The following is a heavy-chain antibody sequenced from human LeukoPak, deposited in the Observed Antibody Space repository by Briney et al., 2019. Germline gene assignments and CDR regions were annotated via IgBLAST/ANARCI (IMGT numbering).Heavy chain of an antibody. Sequence: GASLRLSCAASGFTFSSYAMSWARQAPGKGLEWVAVISYDGSNKYYADSVKGRFTISRDNSKNTLYLQMNSLRAEDTAVYYCAKDDGWIGGQGTLVTVSS. J-gene: IGHJ4*02. CDR2: ISYDGSNK. D-gene: IGHD5-12*01. CDR1: GFTFSSYA. V-gene: IGHV3-30*18. CDR3: AKDDGWI.